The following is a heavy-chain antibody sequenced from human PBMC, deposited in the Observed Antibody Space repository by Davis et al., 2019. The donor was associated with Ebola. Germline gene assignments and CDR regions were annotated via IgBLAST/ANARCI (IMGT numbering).Heavy chain of an antibody. CDR2: ISSASSSTI. V-gene: IGHV3-48*02. J-gene: IGHJ3*02. CDR1: GFTFSSYA. D-gene: IGHD5-18*01. Sequence: GGSLRLSCAASGFTFSSYAMSWVRQAPGKGLEWVSYISSASSSTIYYAESVKGRFTISRDNAKNSLYLQMNSLRDEDTAVYYCARDPDTAMAHDAFDIWGQGTMVTVSS. CDR3: ARDPDTAMAHDAFDI.